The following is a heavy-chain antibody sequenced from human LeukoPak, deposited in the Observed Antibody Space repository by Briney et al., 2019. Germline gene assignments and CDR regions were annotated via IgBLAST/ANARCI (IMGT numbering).Heavy chain of an antibody. J-gene: IGHJ4*02. CDR2: IKQDGSEK. D-gene: IGHD3-10*01. V-gene: IGHV3-7*01. Sequence: GGSLRLSCAASGFTFSSYWMSWVRQAPGKGLEWVANIKQDGSEKYYVDSVKGRFTISRDNAKNSLYLQMNSLRAEDTAVYYCARARDLWFGELPDWGQGTLVTVSS. CDR1: GFTFSSYW. CDR3: ARARDLWFGELPD.